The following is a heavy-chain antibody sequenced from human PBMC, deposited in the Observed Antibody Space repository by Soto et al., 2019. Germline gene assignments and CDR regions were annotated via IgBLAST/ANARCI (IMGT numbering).Heavy chain of an antibody. CDR2: LSAYNGNT. D-gene: IGHD4-17*01. J-gene: IGHJ4*02. Sequence: QVQLVQSGAEVKKPGASVKVSCKASGYTFTSYGISWVRQAPGQGLEWMGWLSAYNGNTNYAQKLQGRVTMTTDTYNRTAYMELRSLRSDDTAVYYCARGDPPDYGDYGDYFDYWGQGTLVTVSS. CDR1: GYTFTSYG. V-gene: IGHV1-18*01. CDR3: ARGDPPDYGDYGDYFDY.